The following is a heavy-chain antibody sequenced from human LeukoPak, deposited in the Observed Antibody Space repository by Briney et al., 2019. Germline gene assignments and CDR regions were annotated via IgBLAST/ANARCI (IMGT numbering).Heavy chain of an antibody. CDR1: GFTFSSYA. CDR3: ANFRWELLSPFDY. CDR2: ISGSGGST. V-gene: IGHV3-23*01. Sequence: GGSLRLSCAAYGFTFSSYAMSWVRQAPGKGLEWVSAISGSGGSTYYADSVKGRFTISRDNSKNTLYLQMNSLRAEDTAVYYCANFRWELLSPFDYWGQGTLVTVSS. J-gene: IGHJ4*02. D-gene: IGHD1-26*01.